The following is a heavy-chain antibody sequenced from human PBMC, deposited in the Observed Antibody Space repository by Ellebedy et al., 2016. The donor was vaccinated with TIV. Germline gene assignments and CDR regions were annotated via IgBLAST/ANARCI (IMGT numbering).Heavy chain of an antibody. CDR1: GFTFSGYW. D-gene: IGHD6-19*01. CDR2: IKEDGSEK. J-gene: IGHJ4*02. V-gene: IGHV3-7*01. CDR3: AREVAGNYFDH. Sequence: GESLKISXAASGFTFSGYWISWVRQAPGKGLEWVANIKEDGSEKYYADSVKGRFTISRDNAKNSLYLQMNSLRDEDTAVYYCAREVAGNYFDHWGQGTLVTVSS.